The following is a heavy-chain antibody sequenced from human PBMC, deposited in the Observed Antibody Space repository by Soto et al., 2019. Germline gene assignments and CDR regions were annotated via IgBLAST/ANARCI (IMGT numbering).Heavy chain of an antibody. CDR1: GGTFSNYA. D-gene: IGHD5-12*01. J-gene: IGHJ4*02. CDR2: IIPIFATA. V-gene: IGHV1-69*01. CDR3: ARGLHLRGFYLDS. Sequence: QVQLVQSGAEVKKPGSSVKVSCKASGGTFSNYAMNWVRQAPGQGLEWMGGIIPIFATAKYAQKFQGLVTITADESTSTVYMDLSSLRYEDTAVYYCARGLHLRGFYLDSWGQGTLVTVSS.